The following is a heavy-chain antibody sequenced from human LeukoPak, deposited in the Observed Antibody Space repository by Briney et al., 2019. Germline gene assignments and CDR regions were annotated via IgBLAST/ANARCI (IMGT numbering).Heavy chain of an antibody. CDR2: ISYDGSNK. CDR3: ARPLTVVTHTTDY. D-gene: IGHD2-21*02. V-gene: IGHV3-30-3*01. Sequence: PGGSLRLSCAASGSTFSSYAMHWVRQAPGKGLEWVAVISYDGSNKYYADSVKGRFTISRDNSKNTLYLQMNSLRAEDTAVYYCARPLTVVTHTTDYWGQGTLVTVSS. CDR1: GSTFSSYA. J-gene: IGHJ4*02.